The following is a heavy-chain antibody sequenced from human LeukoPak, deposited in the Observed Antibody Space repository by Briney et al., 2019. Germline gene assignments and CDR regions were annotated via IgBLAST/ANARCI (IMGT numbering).Heavy chain of an antibody. J-gene: IGHJ4*02. D-gene: IGHD3-22*01. CDR2: INPSGGST. CDR1: GYTFTSYY. CDR3: ARGPYDYYDSSGYHEDY. Sequence: ASVKVSCKASGYTFTSYYMHWVGQAPGQGLEWMGIINPSGGSTSYAQKFQGRVTMTRDTSTSTVYMELSSLRSEDTAVYYCARGPYDYYDSSGYHEDYWGQGTLVTVSS. V-gene: IGHV1-46*01.